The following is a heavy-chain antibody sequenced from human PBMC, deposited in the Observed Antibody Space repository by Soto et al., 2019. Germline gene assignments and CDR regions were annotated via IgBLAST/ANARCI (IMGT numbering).Heavy chain of an antibody. D-gene: IGHD2-8*01. V-gene: IGHV3-48*01. CDR3: ARRGVLMVYAGQDAFDI. CDR2: ISSSSSTI. J-gene: IGHJ3*02. Sequence: GGSLRLSCAASGFTFSSYSMNWVRQAPGKGLEWVSYISSSSSTIYYADSVKGRFTISRDNAKNSLYLQMNSLRAEDTAVYYCARRGVLMVYAGQDAFDIWGQGTMVTVSS. CDR1: GFTFSSYS.